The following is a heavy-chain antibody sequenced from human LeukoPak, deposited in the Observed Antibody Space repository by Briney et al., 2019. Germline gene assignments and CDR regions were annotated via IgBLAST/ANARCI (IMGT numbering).Heavy chain of an antibody. Sequence: ASETLSLTCAVYGGSFSGYYWSWIRQPPGKGLEWIGEINHSGSTNYNPSLKSRVTISVDTSKNQFSLKLSSVTAADTAVYYCARGMIVVVPAANQGNWFDPWGQGTLVTVSS. D-gene: IGHD2-2*01. J-gene: IGHJ5*02. V-gene: IGHV4-34*01. CDR1: GGSFSGYY. CDR2: INHSGST. CDR3: ARGMIVVVPAANQGNWFDP.